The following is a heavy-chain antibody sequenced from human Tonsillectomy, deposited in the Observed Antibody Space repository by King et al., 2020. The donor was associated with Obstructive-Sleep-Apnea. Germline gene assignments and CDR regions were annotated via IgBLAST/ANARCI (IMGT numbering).Heavy chain of an antibody. Sequence: QLQESGPGLVKPSETLSLTCTVSGYSISSGYYWGWIRQPPGKGLEWIGSVSHSGSTHYNPSLKSRGTISVDTTKNQFSLKLRSVTAADTAVYFCARVLSRYFDWLPNYFDYWGQGTLVTVSS. CDR2: VSHSGST. V-gene: IGHV4-38-2*02. CDR1: GYSISSGYY. D-gene: IGHD3-9*01. CDR3: ARVLSRYFDWLPNYFDY. J-gene: IGHJ4*02.